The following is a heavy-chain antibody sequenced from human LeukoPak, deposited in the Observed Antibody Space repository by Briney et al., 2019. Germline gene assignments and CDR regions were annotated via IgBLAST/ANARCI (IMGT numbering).Heavy chain of an antibody. J-gene: IGHJ4*02. CDR2: IKQEGREK. CDR3: ARDSSAARPNYYFDY. Sequence: PGGSLRLSCAAAGFTFSSYWMSWVRQAPGKGLEWVANIKQEGREKYYVDSVKGRFTISRDNAKNSLYLQMNSLRAEDTAVYYCARDSSAARPNYYFDYWGQGTLVTVSS. CDR1: GFTFSSYW. D-gene: IGHD6-6*01. V-gene: IGHV3-7*01.